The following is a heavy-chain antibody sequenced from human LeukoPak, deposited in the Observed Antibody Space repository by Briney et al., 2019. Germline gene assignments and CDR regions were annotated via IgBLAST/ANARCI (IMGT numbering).Heavy chain of an antibody. V-gene: IGHV4-34*01. CDR1: GGSFSGYY. Sequence: SETLSLTCAVYGGSFSGYYWSWIRQPPGKGLEWIGEINHSGSTNYNPSLKRRVTISVDTSKNQFSLKLSSVTAADTAVYYCARSRRSSSWYWFDPWGQGTLVTVSS. CDR3: ARSRRSSSWYWFDP. D-gene: IGHD6-13*01. J-gene: IGHJ5*02. CDR2: INHSGST.